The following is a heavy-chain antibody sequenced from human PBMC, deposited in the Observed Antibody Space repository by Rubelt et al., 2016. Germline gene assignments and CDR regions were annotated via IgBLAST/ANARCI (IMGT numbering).Heavy chain of an antibody. V-gene: IGHV3-7*02. CDR1: GFTFNDYW. D-gene: IGHD4-23*01. J-gene: IGHJ4*02. CDR2: IKEDGSEK. Sequence: QLVESGGGLVQPGGSLRLSCAASGFTFNDYWMTWVRQAPEKGLEWVANIKEDGSEKYYVDSVKGRFTISRDNAQNSLYLQMNSLRADDTAVYYCAIGGNSIFWGQGTLGTVSS. CDR3: AIGGNSIF.